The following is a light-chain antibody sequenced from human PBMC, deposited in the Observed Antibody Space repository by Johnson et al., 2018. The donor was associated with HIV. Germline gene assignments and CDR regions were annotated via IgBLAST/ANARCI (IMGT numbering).Light chain of an antibody. J-gene: IGLJ1*01. V-gene: IGLV1-51*02. Sequence: QSVLTQPPSVSAAPGQKVTISCSGSSSNIGNNYVSWYQQLPGTAPKLLIYENNKRPSGIPDLFSGSKSGTSATLGITGLQTGDEADYYCGTWDNSLSTGGVFGTGTKVTFL. CDR1: SSNIGNNY. CDR2: ENN. CDR3: GTWDNSLSTGGV.